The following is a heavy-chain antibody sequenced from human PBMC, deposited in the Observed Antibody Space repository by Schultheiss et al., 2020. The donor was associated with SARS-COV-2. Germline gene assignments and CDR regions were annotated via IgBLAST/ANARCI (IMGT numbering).Heavy chain of an antibody. J-gene: IGHJ4*02. Sequence: GESLKISCAASGFTFDDYGMSWVRQAPGKGLEWVAVISYDGSNKYYADSVKGRFTISRDNSKNTLYLQMNSLRAEDTAVYYCARDLGIAARPGYFDYWGQGTLVTVSS. D-gene: IGHD6-6*01. CDR2: ISYDGSNK. CDR3: ARDLGIAARPGYFDY. V-gene: IGHV3-30*03. CDR1: GFTFDDYG.